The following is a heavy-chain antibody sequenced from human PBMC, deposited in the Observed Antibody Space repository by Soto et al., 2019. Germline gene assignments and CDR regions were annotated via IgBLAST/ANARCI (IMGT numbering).Heavy chain of an antibody. Sequence: GGSLRLSCAASGFTFSSYGMHWVRQAPGKGLEWVAVIWYDGSNKYYADSVKGRFTISRDNSKNTLYLQMNSLRAEDTAVYYRARDLGPDSGYDYFGDLLDYWGQGTLVTVSS. CDR2: IWYDGSNK. J-gene: IGHJ4*02. D-gene: IGHD5-12*01. V-gene: IGHV3-33*01. CDR1: GFTFSSYG. CDR3: ARDLGPDSGYDYFGDLLDY.